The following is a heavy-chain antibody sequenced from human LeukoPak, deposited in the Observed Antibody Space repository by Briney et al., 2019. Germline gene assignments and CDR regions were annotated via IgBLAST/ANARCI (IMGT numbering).Heavy chain of an antibody. CDR1: GGSISSGGYY. CDR2: IYYSGST. V-gene: IGHV4-31*03. J-gene: IGHJ3*02. Sequence: PSETLSLTCTASGGSISSGGYYWSWIRQHPGKGLEWIGYIYYSGSTYYNPSLKSRVTISVDTSKNQFSLKLSSVTAADTAVYYCARVSYYYDSSGYYHAFDIWGQGTMVTVSS. D-gene: IGHD3-22*01. CDR3: ARVSYYYDSSGYYHAFDI.